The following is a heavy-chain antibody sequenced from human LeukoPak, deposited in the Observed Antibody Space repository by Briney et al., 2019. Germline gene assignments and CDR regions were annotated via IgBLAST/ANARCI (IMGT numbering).Heavy chain of an antibody. V-gene: IGHV3-15*01. CDR1: GFTFSNAW. CDR3: AKDAEGVTVYHFDY. D-gene: IGHD3-10*01. Sequence: GGSLRLSCAASGFTFSNAWMSWVRQAPGKGLEWVGRIKSKTDGGTTDYAAPVKGRFTISRDDLKNTLYLQMNSLRAEDTGVYYCAKDAEGVTVYHFDYWGQGTLVTVSS. CDR2: IKSKTDGGTT. J-gene: IGHJ4*02.